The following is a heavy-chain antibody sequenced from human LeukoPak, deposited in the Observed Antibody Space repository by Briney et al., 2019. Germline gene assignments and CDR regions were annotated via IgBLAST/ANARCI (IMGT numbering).Heavy chain of an antibody. V-gene: IGHV4-59*08. J-gene: IGHJ4*02. CDR1: GASISALY. CDR3: ARHHGHQFSDSWYLRGSFDY. Sequence: PSETLSLTCGVYGASISALYWGWIRQSPGKGLEWIGYSYYNPSLKSRVTISLDTSKNQFSLRVNSVTAADTAIYYCARHHGHQFSDSWYLRGSFDYWGRGILVAVSS. CDR2: SYY. D-gene: IGHD6-13*01.